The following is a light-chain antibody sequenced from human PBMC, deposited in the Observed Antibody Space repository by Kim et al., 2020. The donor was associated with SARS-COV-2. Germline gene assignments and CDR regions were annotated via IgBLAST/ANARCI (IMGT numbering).Light chain of an antibody. V-gene: IGLV2-14*03. J-gene: IGLJ3*02. Sequence: QSITISCTRSTSDIGNSNYVSWYQQHPGKAPKLIIYDLTYRPSGVSSRFSASKSGNTASLTISGLQADDEADYYCSSYTSSSTLGVFGGGTQLTVL. CDR3: SSYTSSSTLGV. CDR2: DLT. CDR1: TSDIGNSNY.